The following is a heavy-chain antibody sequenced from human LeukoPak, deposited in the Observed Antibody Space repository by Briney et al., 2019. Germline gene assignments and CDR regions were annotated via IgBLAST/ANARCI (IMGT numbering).Heavy chain of an antibody. CDR2: ISAYNGNT. D-gene: IGHD6-13*01. CDR1: GYTFTSYG. Sequence: GASVKVSCKASGYTFTSYGISWVRQAPGQGLEWMGWISAYNGNTNYAQKLQGRVTMTTDTSTSTAYMELRSLRSDDTAVYYCARDKNSSSWLYNWFDPWGQGTLVTVSS. CDR3: ARDKNSSSWLYNWFDP. V-gene: IGHV1-18*01. J-gene: IGHJ5*02.